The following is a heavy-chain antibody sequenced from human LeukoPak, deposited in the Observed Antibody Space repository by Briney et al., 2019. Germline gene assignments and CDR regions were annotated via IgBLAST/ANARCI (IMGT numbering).Heavy chain of an antibody. Sequence: SETLSLTCTVSGGSISSGSYYWGWIRQPPGKGLEWIGSIYKSGRTYYDPSLKSRVTISVDTSKNQFSLNLSSVTAADTALYYCARVSGSYYDYWGQGTLVTVSS. J-gene: IGHJ4*02. CDR3: ARVSGSYYDY. CDR1: GGSISSGSYY. D-gene: IGHD1-26*01. V-gene: IGHV4-39*01. CDR2: IYKSGRT.